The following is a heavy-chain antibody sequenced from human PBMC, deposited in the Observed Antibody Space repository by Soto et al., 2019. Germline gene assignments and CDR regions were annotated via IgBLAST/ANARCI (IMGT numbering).Heavy chain of an antibody. J-gene: IGHJ3*02. V-gene: IGHV3-21*01. CDR2: IGSRTSDI. CDR3: VRDYYDTSGYPNTFDM. D-gene: IGHD3-22*01. CDR1: GFTLSRHT. Sequence: GALRLSCAASGFTLSRHTMNWVRQAPGKGLEWVSFIGSRTSDIYYADPVKGRFTISRDNAKNSLYLDLTRLRAEDTAVYFCVRDYYDTSGYPNTFDMWGQGTMVTVSS.